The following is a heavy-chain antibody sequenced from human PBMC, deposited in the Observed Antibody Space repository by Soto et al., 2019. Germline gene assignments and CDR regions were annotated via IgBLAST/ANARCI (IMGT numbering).Heavy chain of an antibody. D-gene: IGHD2-2*01. CDR1: GFTFGGYS. V-gene: IGHV3-23*01. Sequence: GGSLRLSCAASGFTFGGYSVSWVRQAPGKGLEWVSAISGSGGSTYYADSVKGRFTISRDNSKNTLYLQMNSLRAEDTAVYYCAKEGHIVLVPAAPTWGQGTLVTVSS. CDR2: ISGSGGST. J-gene: IGHJ5*02. CDR3: AKEGHIVLVPAAPT.